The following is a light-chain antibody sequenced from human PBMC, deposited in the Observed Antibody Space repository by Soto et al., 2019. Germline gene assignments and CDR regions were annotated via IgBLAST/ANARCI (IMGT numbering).Light chain of an antibody. CDR2: SGD. V-gene: IGKV3-15*01. Sequence: EVVVTQSPDTVSLSPGETATLSCRASQRVSSSVAWYQHKPGQSPRLVVYSGDKRAPGIPARFSGGGSGTEFTLTITSLQSEDFAVYYCHQYNGWPRTFGQGTKVDI. J-gene: IGKJ1*01. CDR3: HQYNGWPRT. CDR1: QRVSSS.